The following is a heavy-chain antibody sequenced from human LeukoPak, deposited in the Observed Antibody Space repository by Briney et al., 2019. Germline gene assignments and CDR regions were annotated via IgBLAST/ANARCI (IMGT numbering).Heavy chain of an antibody. V-gene: IGHV4-4*09. D-gene: IGHD3-10*01. CDR2: VFPTGST. Sequence: SETLSLTCTVSGGSIDTYYWNWIRQPPGKGLEWIGYVFPTGSTNYNPSLKSRVTISVDTSKNQFSLKLSSGTAADTAVYYCARFRGGDLNGSGSYGDYWGQGTLVTVSS. J-gene: IGHJ4*02. CDR3: ARFRGGDLNGSGSYGDY. CDR1: GGSIDTYY.